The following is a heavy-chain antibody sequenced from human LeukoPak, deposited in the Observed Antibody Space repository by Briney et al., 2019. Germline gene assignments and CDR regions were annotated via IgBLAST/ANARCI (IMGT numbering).Heavy chain of an antibody. J-gene: IGHJ4*02. CDR2: IHYTGSI. CDR1: DDSIKSDTYY. Sequence: PSETLSLTCTVSDDSIKSDTYYWSWIRLYPGKGLEWIGCIHYTGSIYYNPSLQSRVTISVDTSKTQFSLSLNSVTAADTAVYYCARGVDRTKIYSWGQGTLVTVSS. V-gene: IGHV4-31*03. CDR3: ARGVDRTKIYS. D-gene: IGHD5-12*01.